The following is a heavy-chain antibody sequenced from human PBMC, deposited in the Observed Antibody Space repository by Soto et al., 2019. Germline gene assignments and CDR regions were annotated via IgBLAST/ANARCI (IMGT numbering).Heavy chain of an antibody. V-gene: IGHV3-23*01. CDR2: ISGSGGST. CDR1: GFTFSSYA. J-gene: IGHJ3*02. D-gene: IGHD4-17*01. Sequence: PGGSLRLSCAASGFTFSSYAMSWVRQAPGKGLEWVSAISGSGGSTYYADSVKGRFTISRDNSKNTLYLQMNSLRAEDTAVYYCAKAFRSEGPFTRTVRLLNDAFDIWGQGTMVTVSS. CDR3: AKAFRSEGPFTRTVRLLNDAFDI.